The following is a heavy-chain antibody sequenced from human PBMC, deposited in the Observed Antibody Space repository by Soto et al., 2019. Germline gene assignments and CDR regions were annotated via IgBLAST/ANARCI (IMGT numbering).Heavy chain of an antibody. CDR3: ARIPRMGRYYYCMDV. V-gene: IGHV2-70*01. CDR2: IDWDDDK. Sequence: SGPTLVNPTQTLTLTCTFSGFSLSTSGMCVSWIRQPPGKALEWLALIDWDDDKYYSTSLKTRLTISKDTSKNQVVLTMTNMDPVDTATYYCARIPRMGRYYYCMDVLGQGTTVTVS. J-gene: IGHJ6*02. D-gene: IGHD3-10*01. CDR1: GFSLSTSGMC.